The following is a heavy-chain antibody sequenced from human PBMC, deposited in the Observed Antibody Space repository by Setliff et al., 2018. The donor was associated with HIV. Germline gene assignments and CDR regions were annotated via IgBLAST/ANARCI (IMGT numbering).Heavy chain of an antibody. D-gene: IGHD4-17*01. Sequence: PSETLSLTCTVSGASISGFYWSWIRQPPGKGLEWIGYFSYSVITNYNPSLKSRVTISVDTSKNQTSLRLNSLTAADTAVYYCARGTTLNVVPDAFDIWGQGTMVTVSS. CDR1: GASISGFY. CDR3: ARGTTLNVVPDAFDI. V-gene: IGHV4-59*08. CDR2: FSYSVIT. J-gene: IGHJ3*02.